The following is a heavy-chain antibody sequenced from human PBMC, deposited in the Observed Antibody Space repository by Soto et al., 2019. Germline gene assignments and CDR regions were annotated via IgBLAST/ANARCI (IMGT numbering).Heavy chain of an antibody. D-gene: IGHD5-12*01. CDR2: ISGSGGST. CDR1: GFTFSSYA. CDR3: AKWEMATIGYYFDY. J-gene: IGHJ4*02. V-gene: IGHV3-23*01. Sequence: GGALRLSCAASGFTFSSYAMSWVRQAPGKGLEWVSAISGSGGSTYYADSVKGRFTISRDNSKNTLYLQMNSLRAEDTAVYYCAKWEMATIGYYFDYWGQETLVTVSS.